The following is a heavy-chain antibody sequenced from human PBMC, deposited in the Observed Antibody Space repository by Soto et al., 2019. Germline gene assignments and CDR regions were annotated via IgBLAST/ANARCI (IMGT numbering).Heavy chain of an antibody. J-gene: IGHJ5*02. V-gene: IGHV3-21*01. D-gene: IGHD6-19*01. CDR2: ISSSSSYI. CDR1: GVTFSSYS. CDR3: AREAEGIVVSRNFDL. Sequence: EVQLVESGGGLVKPGGSLRLSCVASGVTFSSYSMNWVRQAPGKGLEWVSSISSSSSYIYFADAVRGRFTISRDNAKNSVYLQMNSLRAEDTAVYYCAREAEGIVVSRNFDLWGQGTLVTVSS.